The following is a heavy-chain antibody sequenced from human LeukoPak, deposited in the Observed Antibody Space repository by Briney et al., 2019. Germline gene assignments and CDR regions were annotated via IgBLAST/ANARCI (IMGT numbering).Heavy chain of an antibody. CDR3: SGGSRFVDY. Sequence: GGSLRLSCAASGFIFSNYWMTWVRQAPGKGLEWVANIKEDGSEKYYVDSVKGRFTISRDNAKNSLFLQMNSLRVEDTAVYYCSGGSRFVDYWGQGTLVTVSS. CDR1: GFIFSNYW. D-gene: IGHD3-10*01. CDR2: IKEDGSEK. V-gene: IGHV3-7*04. J-gene: IGHJ4*02.